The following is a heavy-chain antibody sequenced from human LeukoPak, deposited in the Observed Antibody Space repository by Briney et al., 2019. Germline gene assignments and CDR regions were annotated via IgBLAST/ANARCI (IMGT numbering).Heavy chain of an antibody. CDR2: IHASGST. D-gene: IGHD6-19*01. V-gene: IGHV4-4*07. J-gene: IGHJ5*02. CDR3: ARGDRAVAGAWGWFDP. CDR1: NGSISSYY. Sequence: SETLSLTCTVSNGSISSYYWSWIRQPAGKGLEWIGRIHASGSTNYNPSLKSRVTMSVDTPKNQFSLKLSSVTAADTAIYFCARGDRAVAGAWGWFDPWGQGTLVTISS.